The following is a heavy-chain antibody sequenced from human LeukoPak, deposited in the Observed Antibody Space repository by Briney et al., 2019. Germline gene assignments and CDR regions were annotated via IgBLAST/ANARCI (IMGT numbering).Heavy chain of an antibody. CDR3: ARATYDFWSGYYIPG. Sequence: GASVKVSCKASGGTFSSYAISWVRQAPGQGLEWMGGIIPIFGTANYAQKFQGRVTITVDESTSTAYMELSSLRSEDTAVYYCARATYDFWSGYYIPGWGQGTLVTVSS. J-gene: IGHJ4*02. CDR1: GGTFSSYA. V-gene: IGHV1-69*01. CDR2: IIPIFGTA. D-gene: IGHD3-3*01.